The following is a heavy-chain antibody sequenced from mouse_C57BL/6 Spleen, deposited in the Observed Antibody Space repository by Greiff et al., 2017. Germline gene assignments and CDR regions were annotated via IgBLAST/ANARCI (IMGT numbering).Heavy chain of an antibody. CDR1: GYTFTGYW. V-gene: IGHV1-9*01. Sequence: QVQLQQSGAELMKPGASVKLSCKATGYTFTGYWIEWVKQRPGHGLEWIGEILPGSGSTNYNEKFKGKASFTADTSSNTAYMQLSSLTTEDSAIYYCASTGIFTTVVALDYWGQGTTLTVSS. D-gene: IGHD1-1*01. CDR2: ILPGSGST. CDR3: ASTGIFTTVVALDY. J-gene: IGHJ2*01.